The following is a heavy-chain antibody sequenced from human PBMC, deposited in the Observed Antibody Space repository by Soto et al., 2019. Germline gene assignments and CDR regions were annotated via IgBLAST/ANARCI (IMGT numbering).Heavy chain of an antibody. CDR2: IIPIFGTA. J-gene: IGHJ6*02. D-gene: IGHD4-17*01. Sequence: SVKVSCKASGGTFSSYAISWVRQAPGQGLEWMGGIIPIFGTANYAQKFQGRVTITADESTSTAYMELSSLRSEDTAVYYCARGPDYGDYYYDGMGVWGQRTTVTVS. CDR3: ARGPDYGDYYYDGMGV. V-gene: IGHV1-69*13. CDR1: GGTFSSYA.